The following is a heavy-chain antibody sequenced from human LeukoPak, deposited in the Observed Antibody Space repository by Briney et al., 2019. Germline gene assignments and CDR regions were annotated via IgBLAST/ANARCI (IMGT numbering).Heavy chain of an antibody. CDR1: GFTFSSYS. D-gene: IGHD6-13*01. J-gene: IGHJ4*02. CDR2: ISSSSSYI. CDR3: ARDLPLAAADTKADY. V-gene: IGHV3-21*01. Sequence: GGSLRLSCAASGFTFSSYSMNWVRQAPGKGLEWVSSISSSSSYIYYADSVKGRFTISRDNAKNSLYLQMNSLRAEDTAVYYCARDLPLAAADTKADYWGQRTLVTVSS.